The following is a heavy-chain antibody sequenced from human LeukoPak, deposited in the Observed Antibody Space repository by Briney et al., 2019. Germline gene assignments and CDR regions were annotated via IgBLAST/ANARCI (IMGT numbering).Heavy chain of an antibody. CDR1: EYTFTGYY. CDR3: ARVRVSSGSYGWFDP. Sequence: ASVKVSCKASEYTFTGYYMHWVRQAPGQGLEWMGIINPSGGSTSYAQKFQGRVTMTRDTSTSTVYMELSSLRSEDTAVYYCARVRVSSGSYGWFDPWGQGTLVTVSS. J-gene: IGHJ5*02. D-gene: IGHD1-26*01. CDR2: INPSGGST. V-gene: IGHV1-46*01.